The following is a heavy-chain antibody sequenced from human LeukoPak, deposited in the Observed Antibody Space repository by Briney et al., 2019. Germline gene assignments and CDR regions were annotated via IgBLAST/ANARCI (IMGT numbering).Heavy chain of an antibody. CDR2: ISSSNTYI. CDR3: ARDMSGSYYGAFDI. V-gene: IGHV3-21*04. D-gene: IGHD1-26*01. Sequence: PGGSPRLSCAASGLTFSSYTMNWVRQAPGKGLEWDSSISSSNTYIYYADSVKGRFTISRDNSKNTLYLQMNSLRAEDTAVYYCARDMSGSYYGAFDIWGQGTMVTVSS. J-gene: IGHJ3*02. CDR1: GLTFSSYT.